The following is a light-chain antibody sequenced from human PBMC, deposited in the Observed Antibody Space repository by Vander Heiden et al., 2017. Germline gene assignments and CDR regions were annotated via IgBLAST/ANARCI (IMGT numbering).Light chain of an antibody. CDR2: GEN. CDR1: SLRRSY. J-gene: IGLJ2*01. V-gene: IGLV3-19*01. CDR3: NYRDKSDNHTDVV. Sequence: SSELTQAPAVSVALGQTVRITCQGDSLRRSYASWYQQKPGQAPRRVIYGENNRPSGIADRFSGSSSGNTASVTITGAQAEEEADYYCNYRDKSDNHTDVVFGGGTKLTVL.